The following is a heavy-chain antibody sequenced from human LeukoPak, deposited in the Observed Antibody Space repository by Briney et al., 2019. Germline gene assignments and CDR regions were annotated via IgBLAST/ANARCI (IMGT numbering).Heavy chain of an antibody. V-gene: IGHV4-61*02. CDR3: ARAPIVVVTHDAFDI. CDR2: IYTSGST. J-gene: IGHJ3*02. Sequence: SETLSLTCTVSGGSISSGSYYWSWIRQPAGKGLEWIGRIYTSGSTNYNPSLKSRVTISVDTSKNQFSLKLSSVTAADTAVYYCARAPIVVVTHDAFDIWGQGTMVTVSS. D-gene: IGHD2-21*02. CDR1: GGSISSGSYY.